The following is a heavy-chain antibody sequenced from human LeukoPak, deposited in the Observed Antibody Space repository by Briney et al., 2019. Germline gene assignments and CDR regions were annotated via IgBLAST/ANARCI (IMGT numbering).Heavy chain of an antibody. V-gene: IGHV3-23*01. Sequence: GGSLRLSCAASRFAFSSYAMSWVSQAPGKGLEGVAVISGRGESTYYVDSVTGRFTIYRDNSKNTLYLQMNSLRAEDTAVYYCARADEQQLVRDAFDIWGQGTMVTVSS. CDR1: RFAFSSYA. CDR2: ISGRGEST. CDR3: ARADEQQLVRDAFDI. D-gene: IGHD6-13*01. J-gene: IGHJ3*02.